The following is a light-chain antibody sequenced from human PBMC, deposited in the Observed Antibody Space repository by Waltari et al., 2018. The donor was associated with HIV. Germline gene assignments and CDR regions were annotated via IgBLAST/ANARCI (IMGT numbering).Light chain of an antibody. CDR1: SSDVGSFNL. V-gene: IGLV2-23*02. CDR2: EVS. CDR3: CSYAGSSTLI. J-gene: IGLJ2*01. Sequence: QSALTQPAYVSGSPGQSITISCTGTSSDVGSFNLFSWYQQNPDKAPKLMIYEVSKRPSGVSNRFSGSKSGNTASLTISGLQAEDEAAYYCCSYAGSSTLIFGGGTKLTVL.